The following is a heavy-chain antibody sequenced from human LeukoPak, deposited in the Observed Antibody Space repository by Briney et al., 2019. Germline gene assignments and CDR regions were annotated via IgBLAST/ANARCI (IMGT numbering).Heavy chain of an antibody. D-gene: IGHD2-8*01. CDR1: GGPFSGYY. CDR3: ARSLGYCTNGVCYDLPRY. CDR2: INHSGST. Sequence: SETLSLTCAVYGGPFSGYYWSWLRQPPGKGLEWIGEINHSGSTNYNPSLKSRVTISVDTSKNQFSLKLSSVTAADTAVYYCARSLGYCTNGVCYDLPRYWGQGTLVTVSS. J-gene: IGHJ4*02. V-gene: IGHV4-34*01.